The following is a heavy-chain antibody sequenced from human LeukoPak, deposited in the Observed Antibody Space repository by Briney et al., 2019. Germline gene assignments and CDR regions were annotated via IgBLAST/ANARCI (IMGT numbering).Heavy chain of an antibody. Sequence: GGSLRLSSAASGFTFSNAWMSWVRQAPGKGLEWVGRIKSKTDGGTTDYAAPVKGRFTISRDDSKNTLYLQMNSLRAEDTAVYYCAELGITMIGGVWGKGTTVTISS. V-gene: IGHV3-15*01. CDR2: IKSKTDGGTT. CDR1: GFTFSNAW. J-gene: IGHJ6*04. CDR3: AELGITMIGGV. D-gene: IGHD3-10*02.